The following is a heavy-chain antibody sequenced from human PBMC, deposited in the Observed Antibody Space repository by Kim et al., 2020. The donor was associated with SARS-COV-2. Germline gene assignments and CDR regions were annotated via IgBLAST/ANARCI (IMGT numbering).Heavy chain of an antibody. V-gene: IGHV4-34*01. D-gene: IGHD3-10*01. CDR2: INHSGST. CDR3: ARGRRVVRGVINPYYYYYGMDV. CDR1: GGSFSGYY. J-gene: IGHJ6*02. Sequence: SETLSLTCAVYGGSFSGYYWSWIRQPPGKGLEWIGEINHSGSTNYNPSLKSRVTISVDTSKNQFSLKLSSVTAADTAVYYCARGRRVVRGVINPYYYYYGMDVWGQGTTVTVSS.